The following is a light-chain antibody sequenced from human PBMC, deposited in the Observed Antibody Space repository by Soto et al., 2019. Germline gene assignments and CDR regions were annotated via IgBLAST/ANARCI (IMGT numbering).Light chain of an antibody. CDR1: QRVSSN. V-gene: IGKV3-15*01. CDR2: GAS. CDR3: QQYNNWPPIT. Sequence: EIVMTQSPATLSVSPGERATLSCRASQRVSSNLAWYQQKPGQAPRLLLYGASTRATRIPARFSGSGSGTEFTLTISSMQSEDFAVYDCQQYNNWPPITFGQGTRLEIK. J-gene: IGKJ5*01.